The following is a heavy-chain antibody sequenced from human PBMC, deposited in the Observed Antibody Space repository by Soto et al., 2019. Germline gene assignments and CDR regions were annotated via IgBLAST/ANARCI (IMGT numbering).Heavy chain of an antibody. CDR3: ARVDVTVTSYYFDY. Sequence: QVQLQESGPGLLKPSQTLSLTCTVSGASISTGGYYWSWIRQPPGKGLEWIGYIYYSATTYNPSFNSRVSISVDTSKNQFSLKLSSVTAADTAVYYCARVDVTVTSYYFDYWGQGTLVTVSS. CDR1: GASISTGGYY. D-gene: IGHD4-17*01. CDR2: IYYSATT. J-gene: IGHJ4*02. V-gene: IGHV4-31*03.